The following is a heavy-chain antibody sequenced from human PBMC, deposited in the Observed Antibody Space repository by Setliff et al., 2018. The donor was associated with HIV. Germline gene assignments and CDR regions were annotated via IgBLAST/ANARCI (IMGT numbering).Heavy chain of an antibody. J-gene: IGHJ5*01. CDR1: GGSISSGGYY. D-gene: IGHD3-3*01. V-gene: IGHV4-61*08. Sequence: PSETLSLTCTVSGGSISSGGYYWSWIRQHPGKGLEWIGYIYYSGSTNYNPSLKSRVTISVDTSKNQFSLNLSSVTAADTAVYYCARQTYKSGRYDSWGQGTLVTVSS. CDR3: ARQTYKSGRYDS. CDR2: IYYSGST.